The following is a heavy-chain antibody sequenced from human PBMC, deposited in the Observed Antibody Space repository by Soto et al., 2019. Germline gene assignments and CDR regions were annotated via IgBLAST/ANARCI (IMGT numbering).Heavy chain of an antibody. J-gene: IGHJ6*02. D-gene: IGHD3-22*01. CDR2: ISGSGGST. CDR1: GFTFSSYS. V-gene: IGHV3-23*01. Sequence: GGSLRLSCAASGFTFSSYSMSWVRQAPGKGLEWVSAISGSGGSTYYADSVKGRFTISRDNSKNTLYLQMNSLRAEDTAVYYCAKDLYYDSSGYYYVRYYGMDVWGQGTTVTVSS. CDR3: AKDLYYDSSGYYYVRYYGMDV.